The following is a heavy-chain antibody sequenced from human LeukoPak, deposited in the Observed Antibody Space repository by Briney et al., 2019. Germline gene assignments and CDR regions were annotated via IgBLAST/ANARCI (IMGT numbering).Heavy chain of an antibody. CDR3: ARVGATTSFDY. Sequence: SETLSLTCTVSGGSISSSSYYWGWIRQPPGKGPEWIGGIYYSGSTYYNPSLKSRVTISVDTSKNQFTLKLSSVTAADTAVYYCARVGATTSFDYWGQGTLVTVSS. D-gene: IGHD1-26*01. J-gene: IGHJ4*02. CDR1: GGSISSSSYY. CDR2: IYYSGST. V-gene: IGHV4-39*01.